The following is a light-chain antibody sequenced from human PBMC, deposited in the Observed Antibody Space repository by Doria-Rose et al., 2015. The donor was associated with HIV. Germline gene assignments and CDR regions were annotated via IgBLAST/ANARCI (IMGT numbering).Light chain of an antibody. CDR3: QQRSNWPPIFT. J-gene: IGKJ3*01. V-gene: IGKV3-11*01. CDR1: QSVSSN. CDR2: DAS. Sequence: EIVLTQPPATLSLSPGERATLSCRASQSVSSNLARYQQKPGQAPRLLIYDASNRATGIPARFSGSGSGTDFTLTISSLEPEDFAVYFCQQRSNWPPIFTFGPGTKVDI.